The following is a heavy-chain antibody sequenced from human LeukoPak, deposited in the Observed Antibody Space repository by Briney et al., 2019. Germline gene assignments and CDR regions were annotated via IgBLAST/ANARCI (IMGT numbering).Heavy chain of an antibody. CDR1: GGSISSSCYY. CDR2: FYYTGST. J-gene: IGHJ3*02. V-gene: IGHV4-39*01. D-gene: IGHD5-12*01. CDR3: ARHSRSGYGDYESAVDI. Sequence: SETLSLTCIVSGGSISSSCYYWDWIRQPPGKGLEWIGNFYYTGSTYYNPSLKSRITISVDTSKNQFSLKLRSVTAADTAVYYCARHSRSGYGDYESAVDIWGQGTMVTVSS.